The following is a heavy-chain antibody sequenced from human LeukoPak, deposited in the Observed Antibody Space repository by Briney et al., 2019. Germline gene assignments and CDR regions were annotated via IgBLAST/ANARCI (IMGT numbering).Heavy chain of an antibody. D-gene: IGHD1-1*01. V-gene: IGHV3-48*02. CDR2: ISGISSSI. Sequence: PGGFLRLSCAASGFTLRSYSMNWVRQAPGKGLEWVSYISGISSSIYYADSVKGRFTMSRDEAKNSLFLQMDSLRDEDTAVYYCARDRGGTGTSFDYWGQGILVTVSS. J-gene: IGHJ4*02. CDR1: GFTLRSYS. CDR3: ARDRGGTGTSFDY.